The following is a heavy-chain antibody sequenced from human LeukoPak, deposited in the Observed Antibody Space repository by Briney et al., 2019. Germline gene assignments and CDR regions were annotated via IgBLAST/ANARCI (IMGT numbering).Heavy chain of an antibody. V-gene: IGHV5-51*01. CDR3: ERQTAMGRSGDY. J-gene: IGHJ4*02. CDR2: IDPSDSEN. D-gene: IGHD5-18*01. Sequence: GEALKISCKASGYSFTSYWIGWGRQMPGKGLEWMGIIDPSDSENRYTPSFQGQVTISVDKSLTTADLQCNSLKASDTAMSSCERQTAMGRSGDYWGQGTLVTASS. CDR1: GYSFTSYW.